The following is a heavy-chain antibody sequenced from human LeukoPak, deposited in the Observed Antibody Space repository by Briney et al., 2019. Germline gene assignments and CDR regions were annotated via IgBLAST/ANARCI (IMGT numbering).Heavy chain of an antibody. CDR1: GFTFSNYA. V-gene: IGHV3-23*01. CDR2: ITNDSDDT. D-gene: IGHD1-26*01. CDR3: VKGVGPRAPNGRVFEY. J-gene: IGHJ4*02. Sequence: PGVSLRLSCAASGFTFSNYAMTWVRQAPGKGLDWVSIITNDSDDTKYADSVRGRFTISRDNSKNTLFLQMNTLRVDDTAVYYCVKGVGPRAPNGRVFEYWGQGALVTVSS.